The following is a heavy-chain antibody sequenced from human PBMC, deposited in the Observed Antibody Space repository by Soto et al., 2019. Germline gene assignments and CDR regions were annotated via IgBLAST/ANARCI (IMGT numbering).Heavy chain of an antibody. CDR2: ISAYNGNT. J-gene: IGHJ6*02. CDR3: ARDHGTGHYYYGMDV. CDR1: GYTFTSYV. Sequence: ASVKVSCKASGYTFTSYVISWVRQAPGQGLEWMGWISAYNGNTNYAQKLQGRVTMTTDTSTSTAYMELRSLRDEDTAVYYCARDHGTGHYYYGMDVWGQGTTVTVSS. V-gene: IGHV1-18*01. D-gene: IGHD2-8*02.